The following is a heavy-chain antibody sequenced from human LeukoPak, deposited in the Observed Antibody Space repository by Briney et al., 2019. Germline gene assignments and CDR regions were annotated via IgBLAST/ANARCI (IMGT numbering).Heavy chain of an antibody. V-gene: IGHV3-30*04. CDR1: GFTFSSYA. CDR2: ISYDGSNK. D-gene: IGHD5-18*01. Sequence: GGSLRLSCAASGFTFSSYAMHWVRQAPGKGLEWVAVISYDGSNKYYADSVKGRFTISRDNSKNTLYLQMNSLRAEDTAVYYCARVSAPTRGYSYGYGSPYYYYYMDVWGKGTTVTVSS. J-gene: IGHJ6*03. CDR3: ARVSAPTRGYSYGYGSPYYYYYMDV.